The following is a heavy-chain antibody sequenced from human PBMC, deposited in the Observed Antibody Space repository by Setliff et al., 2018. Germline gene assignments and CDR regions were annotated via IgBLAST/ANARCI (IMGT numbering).Heavy chain of an antibody. CDR3: ARVVGADGIGIDY. CDR1: GYSFTSYW. V-gene: IGHV5-51*01. J-gene: IGHJ4*02. Sequence: PGESLKISCKGSGYSFTSYWIGWVRQMPGKGLEWMGIIYPGDSDTTYSPSFQGQVTISADKSISTAYLQWSTLKASDTAMYYCARVVGADGIGIDYWGQGTVVTVSS. D-gene: IGHD2-15*01. CDR2: IYPGDSDT.